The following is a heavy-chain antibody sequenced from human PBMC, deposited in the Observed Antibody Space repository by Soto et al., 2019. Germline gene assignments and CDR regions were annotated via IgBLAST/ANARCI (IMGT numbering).Heavy chain of an antibody. CDR2: ISGSGGST. CDR3: AQGYSSGPAGRSSFIDY. CDR1: GFTFSSYA. V-gene: IGHV3-23*01. Sequence: EVQLLESGGGLVQPGGSLRLSCAASGFTFSSYAMSWVRQAPGMGLAWVSAISGSGGSTYSADSVKGRFTISRANSKNTLYLQMHRLRAEDTAVYYCAQGYSSGPAGRSSFIDYWGQGTLVTVSS. D-gene: IGHD6-19*01. J-gene: IGHJ4*02.